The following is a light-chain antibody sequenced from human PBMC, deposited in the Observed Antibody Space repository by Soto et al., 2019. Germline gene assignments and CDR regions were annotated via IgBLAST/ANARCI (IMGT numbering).Light chain of an antibody. CDR3: GSYNSTATPFV. J-gene: IGLJ1*01. V-gene: IGLV2-14*01. CDR1: STDVGGYSY. Sequence: QSVLAQPSSVSGSRGQSITISCTGTSTDVGGYSYVSWYQHHPGKGPKLIIYEVSNRPSGVSDRFSGSKSGNKASLIISNLEAEDESEYYCGSYNSTATPFVFSTGLQVAVL. CDR2: EVS.